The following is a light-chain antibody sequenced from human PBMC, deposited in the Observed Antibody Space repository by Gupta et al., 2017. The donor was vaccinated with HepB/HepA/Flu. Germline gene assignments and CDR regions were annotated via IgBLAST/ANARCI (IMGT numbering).Light chain of an antibody. CDR3: QQYYSTPPT. CDR1: QSVLYSSNNKNY. Sequence: DIVMTQSPDSLAVSLGERATINCKSRQSVLYSSNNKNYLAWYQQKPGQPPKLLIYWASTRESGVPDRFSGSGSGTDFTLTISSLQAEDVALYYCQQYYSTPPTFGGGTKVAIK. CDR2: WAS. V-gene: IGKV4-1*01. J-gene: IGKJ4*01.